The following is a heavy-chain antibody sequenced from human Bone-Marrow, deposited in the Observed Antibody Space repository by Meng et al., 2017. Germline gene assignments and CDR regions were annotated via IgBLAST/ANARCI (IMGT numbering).Heavy chain of an antibody. CDR3: ARGRRGYCSGGSCYHSNWFDP. Sequence: QVQLQESGPGLVKPSQTLSLPCTVSGGSISSGGYYWSWIRQHPGKGLEWIGYIYYSGSTYYNPSLKSLVTISVDTSKNQFSLKLSSVTAADTAVYYCARGRRGYCSGGSCYHSNWFDPWGQGTLVTVSS. CDR1: GGSISSGGYY. V-gene: IGHV4-31*01. J-gene: IGHJ5*02. D-gene: IGHD2-15*01. CDR2: IYYSGST.